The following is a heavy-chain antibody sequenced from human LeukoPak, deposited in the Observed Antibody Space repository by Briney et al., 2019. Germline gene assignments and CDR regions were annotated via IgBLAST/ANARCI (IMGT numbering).Heavy chain of an antibody. CDR1: GYTFTGYN. CDR2: TNPNSGGT. D-gene: IGHD2-15*01. Sequence: ASVKVSCKAAGYTFTGYNMFWVREAPGQGLELMGRTNPNSGGTNYAQKFQGRGTMTSATSISTAYMALSRLRCDDTAVYYCARGYCSGVSSYAVEIWFDPSGEGTLVTVSS. V-gene: IGHV1-2*06. J-gene: IGHJ5*02. CDR3: ARGYCSGVSSYAVEIWFDP.